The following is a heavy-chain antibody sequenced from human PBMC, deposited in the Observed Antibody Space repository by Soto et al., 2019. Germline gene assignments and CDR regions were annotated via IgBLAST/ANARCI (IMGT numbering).Heavy chain of an antibody. D-gene: IGHD2-21*02. CDR1: GGTFSSYA. CDR3: SSDSYCCCDCYISNSGIAY. J-gene: IGHJ4*02. CDR2: IIPIFGTA. Sequence: SVKVSCKASGGTFSSYAISWVRQAPGQGLEWMGGIIPIFGTANYAQKFQGRVTITADESTSTAYMELSSLRSEDTAVYYFSSDSYCCCDCYISNSGIAYWGQGTLVTGSS. V-gene: IGHV1-69*13.